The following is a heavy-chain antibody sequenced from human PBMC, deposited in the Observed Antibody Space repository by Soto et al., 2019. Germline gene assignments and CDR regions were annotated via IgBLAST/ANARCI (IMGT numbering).Heavy chain of an antibody. CDR3: TRDMAQVEGLDI. V-gene: IGHV3-33*01. CDR2: IWYDGMNK. D-gene: IGHD2-2*01. Sequence: QVQLAESGGGVVRPGGSLRLSCAASGFILSTFGMHWVRQAPGKGLEWVAAIWYDGMNKYYADSVRGRFTISRDSGKNTLYLQMNNLRADDTAVYYCTRDMAQVEGLDIWGQGTMISVS. J-gene: IGHJ3*02. CDR1: GFILSTFG.